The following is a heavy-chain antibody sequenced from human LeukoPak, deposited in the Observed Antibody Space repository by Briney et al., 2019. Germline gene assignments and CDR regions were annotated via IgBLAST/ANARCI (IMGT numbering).Heavy chain of an antibody. Sequence: SETLSLTCVVSGGSISSSNWWSWVRPSPGKGLEWIGKIYHGGSTNYNPSLKSRVTISVDKSKNQFSLKLSSVTAADTAVYYCARAPIRATTMVQGWFDPWGQGTLVTVSS. CDR3: ARAPIRATTMVQGWFDP. CDR1: GGSISSSNW. CDR2: IYHGGST. D-gene: IGHD3-10*01. J-gene: IGHJ5*02. V-gene: IGHV4-4*02.